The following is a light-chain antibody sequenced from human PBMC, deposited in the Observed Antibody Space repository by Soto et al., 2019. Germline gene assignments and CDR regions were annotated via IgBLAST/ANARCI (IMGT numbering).Light chain of an antibody. CDR2: DAS. CDR3: QQRSNWPPLLT. Sequence: ETVLTQSPATLSLSPGERDTLSCRASQRVGSYLAWYQQKPGQAPRLLIYDASTRATGIPARFSGSGSGTDFTLTISSLETEDFAVYYCQQRSNWPPLLTFGGGTKVDIK. J-gene: IGKJ4*01. CDR1: QRVGSY. V-gene: IGKV3-11*01.